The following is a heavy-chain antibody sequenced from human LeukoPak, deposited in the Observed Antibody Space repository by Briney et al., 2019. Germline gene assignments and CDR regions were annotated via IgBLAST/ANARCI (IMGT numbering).Heavy chain of an antibody. V-gene: IGHV3-23*01. D-gene: IGHD3-22*01. CDR2: ISGSGGST. CDR3: AKGRFWDYYDSSGYYPFDY. CDR1: GFTFSSHA. Sequence: GGSLRLSCAASGFTFSSHAMSWVRQAPGKGLEWVSAISGSGGSTYYADSVKGRFTISRDNSKNTLYLQMNSLRAEDMAVYYCAKGRFWDYYDSSGYYPFDYWGQGTLVTVSS. J-gene: IGHJ4*02.